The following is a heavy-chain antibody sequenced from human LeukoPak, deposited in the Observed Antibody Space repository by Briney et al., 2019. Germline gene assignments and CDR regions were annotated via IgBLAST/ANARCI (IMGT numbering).Heavy chain of an antibody. Sequence: SETLSLTCTVSGGSITSYFWSWIRQPPGKGLEWIGYIYHSGTTNYNPSLKSRVTISVDTSRNQFSLKLTSVTAADTAVYYCAQKAPYSPAYSQDWGQGTLVTVSS. D-gene: IGHD2-21*01. J-gene: IGHJ1*01. CDR1: GGSITSYF. CDR2: IYHSGTT. V-gene: IGHV4-59*01. CDR3: AQKAPYSPAYSQD.